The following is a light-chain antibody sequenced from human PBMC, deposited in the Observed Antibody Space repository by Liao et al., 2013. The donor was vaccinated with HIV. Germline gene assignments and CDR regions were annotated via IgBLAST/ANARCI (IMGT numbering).Light chain of an antibody. Sequence: SYELTQPPSVSVSPGQTASITCSGDKLGDKYACWYQQKPGQSPVLVIYQDVKRPSGIPERFSGSNSGSTAALTISGTQAMDEADYYCQAWDGSTAVFGGGTKLTVL. CDR2: QDV. CDR1: KLGDKY. V-gene: IGLV3-1*01. CDR3: QAWDGSTAV. J-gene: IGLJ3*02.